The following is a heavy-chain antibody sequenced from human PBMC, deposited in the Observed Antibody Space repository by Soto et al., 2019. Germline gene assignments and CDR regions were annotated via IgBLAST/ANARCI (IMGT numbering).Heavy chain of an antibody. D-gene: IGHD4-17*01. Sequence: QLQLQESGSGLVKPSQTLSLTCAVSGGSISSGGYSWTWIRQPPGKGLEWIGYTYHSGTTYYSPSLKSRVTISVDRSKNQFSLKLTSVTAADTAVYSCASAHYGDYGYGMDVWGQGTPVTVSS. J-gene: IGHJ6*02. CDR3: ASAHYGDYGYGMDV. CDR1: GGSISSGGYS. V-gene: IGHV4-30-2*01. CDR2: TYHSGTT.